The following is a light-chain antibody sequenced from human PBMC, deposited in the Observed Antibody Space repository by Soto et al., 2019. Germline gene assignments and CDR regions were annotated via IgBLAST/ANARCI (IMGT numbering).Light chain of an antibody. J-gene: IGKJ2*01. CDR1: QSLSSW. CDR2: KAS. Sequence: DIQMTQSPSTLSASVGDRVTITCRASQSLSSWLAWYQQKPGKAPNLLIYKASSLESGVPSRFSGSGSGTEFTPTISSLQPNDFATYYCQQYNSFPYTFGQGTKLEIK. CDR3: QQYNSFPYT. V-gene: IGKV1-5*03.